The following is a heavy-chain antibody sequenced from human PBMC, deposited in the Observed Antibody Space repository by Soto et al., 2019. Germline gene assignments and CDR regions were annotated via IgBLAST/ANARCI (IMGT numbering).Heavy chain of an antibody. Sequence: SETLSLTCTVSGVSVSTGVYYWTWIRQHPGKGLEWIGYIDNSGSTYYNPSLTGRVDISVDTSKNQFSLTLQSLTAADTAFYYCAGAVSDFDVRRYRTSYFDQWGQGILVTVSS. CDR2: IDNSGST. J-gene: IGHJ4*02. D-gene: IGHD3-10*02. CDR3: AGAVSDFDVRRYRTSYFDQ. CDR1: GVSVSTGVYY. V-gene: IGHV4-31*03.